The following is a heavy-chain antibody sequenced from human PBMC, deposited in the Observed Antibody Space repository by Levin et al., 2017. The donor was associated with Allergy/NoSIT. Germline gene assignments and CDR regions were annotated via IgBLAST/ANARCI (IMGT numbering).Heavy chain of an antibody. V-gene: IGHV3-74*01. CDR1: GFTFSSYW. Sequence: SCAASGFTFSSYWMHWVRQAPGKGLVWVSRINSDGSSTSYADSVKGRFTISRDNAKNTLYLQMNSLRAEDTAVYYCAVLRFLEWYDYWGQGTLVTVSS. CDR2: INSDGSST. D-gene: IGHD3-3*01. CDR3: AVLRFLEWYDY. J-gene: IGHJ4*02.